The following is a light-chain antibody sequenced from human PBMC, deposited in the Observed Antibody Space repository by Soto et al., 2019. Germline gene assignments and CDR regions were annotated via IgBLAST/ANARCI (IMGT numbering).Light chain of an antibody. CDR2: DVN. V-gene: IGLV2-11*01. Sequence: QSVLTQPRSVSGSPGQSVTISCTGTSSDVGGYNYVSWYQQHPGKAPKLMVYDVNMRPSGVPDRFSGSKSANTASLTISGLQAEDEADYYCCSYAGSYTWVFGGGTKLTVL. CDR1: SSDVGGYNY. J-gene: IGLJ3*02. CDR3: CSYAGSYTWV.